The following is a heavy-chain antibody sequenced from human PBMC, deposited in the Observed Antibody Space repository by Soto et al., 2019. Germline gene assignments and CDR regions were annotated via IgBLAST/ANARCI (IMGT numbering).Heavy chain of an antibody. J-gene: IGHJ4*02. V-gene: IGHV4-4*02. CDR3: ARDAAVAGETDRFDY. CDR2: IYQNGHT. D-gene: IGHD6-19*01. Sequence: KPSETLSLTCTVSSGSIKTDVWWSWLRRPPGKGLEWIGEIYQNGHTNYNPSLKSRVAMSVDTSKNHFSLMLTSVTAADTAMYYCARDAAVAGETDRFDYWGQGILVTVSS. CDR1: SGSIKTDVW.